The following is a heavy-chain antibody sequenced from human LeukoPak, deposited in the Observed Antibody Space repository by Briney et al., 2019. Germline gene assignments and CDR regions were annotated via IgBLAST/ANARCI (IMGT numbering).Heavy chain of an antibody. Sequence: PGASVKVSCKASGYTFTTYYMHWVRQAPGQGLEWLGIIDPSGGSTSYAQKFQGRVTMTRDTSTSTVHMELSSLRSEDTAVYYCARDRADTTYSSVMYYFDYWGQGTLVTVSS. CDR2: IDPSGGST. CDR1: GYTFTTYY. D-gene: IGHD6-19*01. J-gene: IGHJ4*02. CDR3: ARDRADTTYSSVMYYFDY. V-gene: IGHV1-46*01.